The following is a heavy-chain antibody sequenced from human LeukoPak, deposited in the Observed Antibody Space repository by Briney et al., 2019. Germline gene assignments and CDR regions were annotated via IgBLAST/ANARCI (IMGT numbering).Heavy chain of an antibody. CDR3: ARGPLQKYVYGSGTIWFDP. V-gene: IGHV4-59*01. CDR2: IYYSGST. CDR1: GGSISSYY. D-gene: IGHD3-10*01. Sequence: SETLSLTCTVSGGSISSYYWSWIRQPPGKGLECIGYIYYSGSTNYNPSLKSRVTISVDTSKNQFSLKLSSVTAADTAVYYCARGPLQKYVYGSGTIWFDPWGQGALFTVSS. J-gene: IGHJ5*02.